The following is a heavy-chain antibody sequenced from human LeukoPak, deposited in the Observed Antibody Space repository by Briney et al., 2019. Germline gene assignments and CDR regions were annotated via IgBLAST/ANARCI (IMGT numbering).Heavy chain of an antibody. CDR1: GFTFSSFA. CDR2: ISYDGNNK. CDR3: ARGGISWYYFDY. D-gene: IGHD6-13*01. Sequence: GGSLRLSCAASGFTFSSFAMHWVRQAPGKGLEWVAVISYDGNNKYYVDSVKGRFTISGDNSKNTLYLQMNSLRAEDTAVYFCARGGISWYYFDYWGQGTLVTVSS. V-gene: IGHV3-30-3*01. J-gene: IGHJ4*02.